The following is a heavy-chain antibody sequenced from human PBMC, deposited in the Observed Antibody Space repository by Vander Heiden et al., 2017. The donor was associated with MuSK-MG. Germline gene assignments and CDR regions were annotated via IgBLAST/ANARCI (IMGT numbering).Heavy chain of an antibody. CDR3: ARGYEDIGGGPATNWFDP. D-gene: IGHD2-2*01. CDR1: GYSISSGYY. V-gene: IGHV4-38-2*02. J-gene: IGHJ5*02. Sequence: QVQLQESGPGLVKPSETLSLTCTVSGYSISSGYYWGWIRQPPGKGLEWIGSIYHSGSTYYNPSLKRRVTISVDTSKNQFSLKLSSVTAAETAVYYCARGYEDIGGGPATNWFDPWGQGTLVTVYS. CDR2: IYHSGST.